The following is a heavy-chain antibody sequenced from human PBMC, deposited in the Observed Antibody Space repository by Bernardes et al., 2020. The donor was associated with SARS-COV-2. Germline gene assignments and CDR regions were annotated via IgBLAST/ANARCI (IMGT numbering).Heavy chain of an antibody. CDR1: GYTFTDYF. J-gene: IGHJ4*02. V-gene: IGHV1-2*02. CDR3: ARTRTTISTTGIPVDY. D-gene: IGHD2-21*02. Sequence: ASVKVSCKASGYTFTDYFIHWLLQAPGQRLEWMGWINPNTGGTNYVQKFQGRVTMTRDTSITTAYMELSWLGSDDTAIYYCARTRTTISTTGIPVDYWGQGTLVTVSS. CDR2: INPNTGGT.